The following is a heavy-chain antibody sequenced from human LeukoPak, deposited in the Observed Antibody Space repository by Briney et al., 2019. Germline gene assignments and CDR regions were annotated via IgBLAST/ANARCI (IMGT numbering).Heavy chain of an antibody. CDR3: AKLGVAVIATGPEF. CDR2: ISGSGDNT. CDR1: GFTFSGYA. D-gene: IGHD2-21*01. Sequence: GGSLRLSCVGSGFTFSGYAMSWVRQAPGKGLEWVSAISGSGDNTYYADTVKGRLTISRDNSKNTLYLLIHSLRAEDAAVYYCAKLGVAVIATGPEFWDQGTLVTVSS. J-gene: IGHJ4*02. V-gene: IGHV3-23*01.